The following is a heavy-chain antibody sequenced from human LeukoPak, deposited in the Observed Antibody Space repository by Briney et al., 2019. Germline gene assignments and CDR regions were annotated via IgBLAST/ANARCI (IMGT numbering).Heavy chain of an antibody. V-gene: IGHV3-33*01. J-gene: IGHJ3*02. D-gene: IGHD3-10*01. CDR1: GXTFSNYG. CDR3: ARNYGSGRGSDALDI. CDR2: IWYDGNSK. Sequence: PGRSLRLSCAASGXTFSNYGMHWVRQAPGKGQEWVAVIWYDGNSKNYADSVKGRFTISRDNSKNTLYLQMYSLRAEDTAVYYCARNYGSGRGSDALDIWGQGTMVTVSS.